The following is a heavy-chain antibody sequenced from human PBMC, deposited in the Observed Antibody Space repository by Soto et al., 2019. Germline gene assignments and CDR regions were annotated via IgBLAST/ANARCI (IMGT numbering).Heavy chain of an antibody. V-gene: IGHV1-18*01. Sequence: ASVKVSCKASGYTFTSYGISWVRQAPGQGLEWMGWISAYNGNTNYAQKLQGRVTMTTDTSTSTAYMELRSLRSDDTAVYYCARDPIVVVVAATPRDAFDPWGQGTLVTVSS. CDR2: ISAYNGNT. CDR3: ARDPIVVVVAATPRDAFDP. J-gene: IGHJ5*02. CDR1: GYTFTSYG. D-gene: IGHD2-15*01.